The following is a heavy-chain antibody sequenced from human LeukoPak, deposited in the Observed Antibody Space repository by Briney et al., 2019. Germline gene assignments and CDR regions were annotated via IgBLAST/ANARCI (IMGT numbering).Heavy chain of an antibody. CDR3: ARAAYDILAYSLDI. D-gene: IGHD3-9*01. V-gene: IGHV3-7*04. CDR2: IKQDGSEK. Sequence: GGSLSLSCAASGFSFSNSWMSWVRQAPGKGLEWVANIKQDGSEKYYVDSVKGRFTISRDNAKNSLFLQMNSLRAEDTAVYYCARAAYDILAYSLDIWGQGTMVTVSS. J-gene: IGHJ3*02. CDR1: GFSFSNSW.